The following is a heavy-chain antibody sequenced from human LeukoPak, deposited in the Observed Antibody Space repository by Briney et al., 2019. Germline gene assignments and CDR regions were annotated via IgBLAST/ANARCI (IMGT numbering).Heavy chain of an antibody. D-gene: IGHD4-23*01. CDR2: IYYSGST. CDR3: ARDYGGKGDY. J-gene: IGHJ4*02. V-gene: IGHV4-59*01. Sequence: SETLSLTCTVSGGSISGYYWSWIRQPPGKGLEWIGYIYYSGSTNYNPSLKSQVTISVDTSKNQFSLKLTSVTAADTAVYYCARDYGGKGDYWGQGTLVTVSS. CDR1: GGSISGYY.